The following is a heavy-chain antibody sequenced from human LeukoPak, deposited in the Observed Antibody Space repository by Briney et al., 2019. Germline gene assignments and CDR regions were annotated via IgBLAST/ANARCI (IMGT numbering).Heavy chain of an antibody. CDR3: ARGNYDFAYDP. CDR1: GFIVNDFD. CDR2: LSTSGSYI. J-gene: IGHJ5*02. D-gene: IGHD3-3*01. V-gene: IGHV3-21*01. Sequence: GGSLRLSCAASGFIVNDFDMNWVRQAPGKGLEWVSYLSTSGSYIHYADSVKGRFTISRDAGKNSLYLQLDSLTVEDTAVYFCARGNYDFAYDPWGQGILVTVSS.